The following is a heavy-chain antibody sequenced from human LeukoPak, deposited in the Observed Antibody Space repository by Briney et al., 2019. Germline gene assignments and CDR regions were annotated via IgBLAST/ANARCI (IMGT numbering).Heavy chain of an antibody. D-gene: IGHD5-24*01. J-gene: IGHJ4*02. CDR2: ISGSGGST. Sequence: PGGSLRLSCAASGFTFSSYAMSWVRQAPGKGLEWVSAISGSGGSTYYADSVKGRFTISRDNSKNTLYLQMNSLRAEHTAVYYCAIPRDGYSFDFDYWGQGTLVTVSS. CDR3: AIPRDGYSFDFDY. CDR1: GFTFSSYA. V-gene: IGHV3-23*01.